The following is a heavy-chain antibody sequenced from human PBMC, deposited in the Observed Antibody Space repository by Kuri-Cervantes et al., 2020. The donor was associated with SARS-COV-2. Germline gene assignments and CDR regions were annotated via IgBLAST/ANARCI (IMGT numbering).Heavy chain of an antibody. CDR3: ARLGWDTNYYGSSGYYSIDY. D-gene: IGHD3-22*01. V-gene: IGHV5-51*01. CDR2: IYPGDSDT. J-gene: IGHJ4*02. Sequence: GESLKISCKGSGYSFTSYWIGWVRQMPRKGLEWMGIIYPGDSDTRYSPSFQGQVTISADKSISTAYLQWSSLKASDTAMYYCARLGWDTNYYGSSGYYSIDYWGQGTLVTVSS. CDR1: GYSFTSYW.